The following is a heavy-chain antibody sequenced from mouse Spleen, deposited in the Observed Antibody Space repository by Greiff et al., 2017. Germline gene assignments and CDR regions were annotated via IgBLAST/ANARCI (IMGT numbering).Heavy chain of an antibody. V-gene: IGHV1-80*01. CDR1: GYAFSSYW. CDR2: IYPGDGDT. J-gene: IGHJ2*01. Sequence: QVHVKQSGAELVKPGASVKISCKASGYAFSSYWMNWVKQRPGKGLEWIGQIYPGDGDTNYNGKFKGKATLTADKSSSTAYMQLSSLTSEDSAVYFCARDGTTVGLDYWGQGTTLTVSS. CDR3: ARDGTTVGLDY. D-gene: IGHD1-1*01.